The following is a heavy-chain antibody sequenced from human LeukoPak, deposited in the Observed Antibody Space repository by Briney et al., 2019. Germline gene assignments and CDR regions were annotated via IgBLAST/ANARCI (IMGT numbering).Heavy chain of an antibody. CDR3: PPYHDYYCIDV. V-gene: IGHV4-34*01. CDR1: GGSFSVHD. Sequence: SETLSLTCDVYGGSFSVHDWSWIRQPPGKGLEWIGKINHTGNIIYHTSLKSRVTFSVDTPKNKFSLKRNSVTAAHTAVPVKPPYHDYYCIDVWGEGTTVTVSS. J-gene: IGHJ6*03. CDR2: INHTGNI.